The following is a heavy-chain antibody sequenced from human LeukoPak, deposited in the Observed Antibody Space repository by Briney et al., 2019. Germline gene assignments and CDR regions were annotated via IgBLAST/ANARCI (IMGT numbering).Heavy chain of an antibody. CDR3: ARGAVRGGTNFDY. D-gene: IGHD3-10*01. Sequence: SQTLSLTCAISGDSVSGSPAVWNWIRQSPSRGLEWLGSAYYRSKWYIDYAVSVKGRITITPDTSKNQFSLQLNSVTPEDTAVYYCARGAVRGGTNFDYWGQGTLVTVSS. CDR2: AYYRSKWYI. V-gene: IGHV6-1*01. CDR1: GDSVSGSPAV. J-gene: IGHJ4*02.